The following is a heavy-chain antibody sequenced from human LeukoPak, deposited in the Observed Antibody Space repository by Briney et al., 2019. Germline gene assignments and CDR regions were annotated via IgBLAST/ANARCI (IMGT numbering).Heavy chain of an antibody. CDR2: IYYSGST. V-gene: IGHV4-61*05. CDR3: ARASFRSYDIDP. J-gene: IGHJ5*02. Sequence: PSETLSLTCTVSGGSISTSSYYWGWVRQPPGKGLEWIGYIYYSGSTNYNPSLKSRVTISVDTSKNQFSLKLSSVTAADTAVYYCARASFRSYDIDPWGQGTLVTVSS. CDR1: GGSISTSSYY. D-gene: IGHD3-9*01.